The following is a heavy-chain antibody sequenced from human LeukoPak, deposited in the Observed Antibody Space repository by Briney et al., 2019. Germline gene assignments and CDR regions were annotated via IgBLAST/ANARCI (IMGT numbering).Heavy chain of an antibody. CDR3: ARHVGPWVASLYGSGVGDWFDP. J-gene: IGHJ5*02. CDR2: T. V-gene: IGHV4-59*08. D-gene: IGHD3-10*01. Sequence: TNYTPSLKSRLTISVATSKNQFSLKLTSVPAADTAVYYCARHVGPWVASLYGSGVGDWFDPWGQGTLVIVSS.